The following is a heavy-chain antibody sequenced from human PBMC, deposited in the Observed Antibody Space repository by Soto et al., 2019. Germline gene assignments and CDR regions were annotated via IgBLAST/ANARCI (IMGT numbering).Heavy chain of an antibody. V-gene: IGHV4-30-4*01. CDR1: GDTVNNGAYF. CDR2: IYFTGST. D-gene: IGHD5-12*01. CDR3: DRGEVVDVVAAFKLDLEP. Sequence: SETLSLTCTVSGDTVNNGAYFWSWIRQSPGKGLEWLGYIYFTGSTYYSPSLKSRLHISMDKSKNHFSLEMTSVTVADKEVYFCDRGEVVDVVAAFKLDLEPWGPGVLVT. J-gene: IGHJ5*02.